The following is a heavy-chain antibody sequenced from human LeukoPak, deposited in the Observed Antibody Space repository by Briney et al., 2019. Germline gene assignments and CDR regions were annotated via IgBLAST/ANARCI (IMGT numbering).Heavy chain of an antibody. D-gene: IGHD4-17*01. CDR3: AKDLDYGDYPRGYFDY. Sequence: GGSLRLSCAASGFTFSSYGMSWVRQAPGKGLEWVSSISGSGGITYYADSVKGRFTISRDNSKNTLYMQMYSLRADDTAIYYCAKDLDYGDYPRGYFDYWGQGTLVTVSS. CDR1: GFTFSSYG. J-gene: IGHJ4*02. V-gene: IGHV3-23*01. CDR2: ISGSGGIT.